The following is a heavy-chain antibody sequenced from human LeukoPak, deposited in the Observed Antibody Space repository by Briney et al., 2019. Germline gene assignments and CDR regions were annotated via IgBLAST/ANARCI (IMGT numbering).Heavy chain of an antibody. D-gene: IGHD6-19*01. Sequence: GGSLRLSCAASGFTFDDYGMRWVRQAPGKGLEWVSGINWNGGSTGYADSVKGRFTISRDNAKKSLFLQMSSLRVEDTAVYYCTRDSGRFRLDYWGQGVLVTVSS. CDR3: TRDSGRFRLDY. CDR2: INWNGGST. J-gene: IGHJ4*02. V-gene: IGHV3-20*04. CDR1: GFTFDDYG.